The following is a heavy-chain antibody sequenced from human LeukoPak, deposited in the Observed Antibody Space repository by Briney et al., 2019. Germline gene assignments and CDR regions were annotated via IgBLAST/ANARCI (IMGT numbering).Heavy chain of an antibody. Sequence: PGGTLRLSCAASGFTFGSYAMSWVRQAPGKGLEWVSAISGSGGSTYYADSVKGRFTISRDNSRNTLYLQINSLRAEDTAVYYCAKDWSRLLLNEYFQHWGQGTLVTVSS. CDR2: ISGSGGST. D-gene: IGHD2-21*02. J-gene: IGHJ1*01. CDR3: AKDWSRLLLNEYFQH. CDR1: GFTFGSYA. V-gene: IGHV3-23*01.